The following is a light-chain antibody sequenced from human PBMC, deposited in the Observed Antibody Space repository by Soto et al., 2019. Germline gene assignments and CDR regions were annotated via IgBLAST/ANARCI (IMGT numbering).Light chain of an antibody. V-gene: IGKV1-5*01. CDR2: DAS. CDR1: QSIRTW. J-gene: IGKJ1*01. Sequence: DIQMTQSPSTLSASVGDRVTITCRASQSIRTWLAWYQQKPGRAPNLLMYDASTLESGVPSRFSGSASGTEFTLTISSLQPDDFATYCCQQYNSYPWTFGQGTKVEIK. CDR3: QQYNSYPWT.